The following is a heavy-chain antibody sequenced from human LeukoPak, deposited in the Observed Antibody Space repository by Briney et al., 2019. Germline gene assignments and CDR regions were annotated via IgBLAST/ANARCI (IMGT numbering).Heavy chain of an antibody. V-gene: IGHV3-21*01. Sequence: GGSLRLSCAGSGFTFSRYSMNWVRQAPGKGLEWVSSISSSSSSIYYADSLKGRFTTSRDNAKNSLYLQMNSLRAEDTAVYYCAREVDYYDSTGYYSTSYYFDYWGQGTLVTVSS. CDR2: ISSSSSSI. CDR3: AREVDYYDSTGYYSTSYYFDY. J-gene: IGHJ4*02. D-gene: IGHD3-22*01. CDR1: GFTFSRYS.